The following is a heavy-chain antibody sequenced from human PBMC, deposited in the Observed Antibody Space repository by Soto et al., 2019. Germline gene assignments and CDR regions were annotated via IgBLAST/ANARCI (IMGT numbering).Heavy chain of an antibody. CDR2: IYYSGST. CDR1: GGSISSYY. J-gene: IGHJ4*02. D-gene: IGHD5-18*01. CDR3: ARVDTAMVYY. Sequence: PSETLSLTCTVSGGSISSYYWSWIRQPPGKGLECIWYIYYSGSTNYNPSLKSRVTISVDTSKNQFSLKLSSVTAADTAVYYCARVDTAMVYYWGQGTLVTVSS. V-gene: IGHV4-59*01.